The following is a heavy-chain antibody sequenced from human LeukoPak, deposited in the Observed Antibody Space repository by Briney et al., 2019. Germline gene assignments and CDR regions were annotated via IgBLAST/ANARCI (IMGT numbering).Heavy chain of an antibody. Sequence: GGSLRLSCAASGFTFSSYAMSWVRQAPGKGLEWVSAISGSGGSTYYADSVKGRFTISRDNSKNTLYLQMNSLRAKDTAVYYCAKQPYDSSGYYGVGTNLDYWGQGTLVTVSS. V-gene: IGHV3-23*01. CDR1: GFTFSSYA. CDR3: AKQPYDSSGYYGVGTNLDY. D-gene: IGHD3-22*01. J-gene: IGHJ4*02. CDR2: ISGSGGST.